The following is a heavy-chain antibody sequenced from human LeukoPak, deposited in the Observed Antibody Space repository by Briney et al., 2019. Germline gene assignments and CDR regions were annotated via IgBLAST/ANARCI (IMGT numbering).Heavy chain of an antibody. Sequence: GESLKIPCKASAYSFTSYCTVWLRQMPGKDLQWLVFIYPGDSDTRYSPSSQGQVTISADKSFSTAYLQWISRKAADTATDYCARHIGYCSSTSCRELFNWFDPWGQGTLVTVSS. D-gene: IGHD2-2*01. V-gene: IGHV5-51*01. CDR1: AYSFTSYC. CDR2: IYPGDSDT. CDR3: ARHIGYCSSTSCRELFNWFDP. J-gene: IGHJ5*02.